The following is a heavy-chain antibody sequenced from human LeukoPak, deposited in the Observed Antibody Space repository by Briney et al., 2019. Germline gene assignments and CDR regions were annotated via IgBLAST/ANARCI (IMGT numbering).Heavy chain of an antibody. D-gene: IGHD5-24*01. J-gene: IGHJ4*02. CDR1: GFTVSSNY. V-gene: IGHV3-53*01. CDR2: IYSGGST. CDR3: ASGYRDGYNSGRDLGY. Sequence: PGGSLRLSCAASGFTVSSNYMSWVRQAPGKGLEWVSVIYSGGSTYYADSVKGRFTISRDNSKNTLYLQMSSLRAEDTAAYYCASGYRDGYNSGRDLGYWGQGTLVTVSS.